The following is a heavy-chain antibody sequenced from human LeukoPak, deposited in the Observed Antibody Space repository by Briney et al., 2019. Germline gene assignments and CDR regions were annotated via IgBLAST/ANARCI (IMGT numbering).Heavy chain of an antibody. D-gene: IGHD5-12*01. CDR2: ISWNSGSI. CDR3: AKDEAPLYSGYAWGLDF. J-gene: IGHJ4*02. Sequence: GGSLRLSCAASGFTFHQYAIHWVRQVPGKGLEWVSGISWNSGSIGYADSVKGRFTISRDSAKNSVYLQMNSLRPEDTALYYCAKDEAPLYSGYAWGLDFWGQGTLVTVSS. CDR1: GFTFHQYA. V-gene: IGHV3-9*01.